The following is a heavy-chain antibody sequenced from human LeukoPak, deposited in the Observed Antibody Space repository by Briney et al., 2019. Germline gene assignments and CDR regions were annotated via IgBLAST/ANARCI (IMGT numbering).Heavy chain of an antibody. CDR2: IYPGDSAT. CDR1: GYSFTNYW. Sequence: GESLKISCKGSGYSFTNYWIGWVRQMPGKGLELMGVIYPGDSATRYSPSFQGQVSISADKSISTAYLQWSSLKDSDTAMYYCARATGTTRGDYWGQGTLVTVSS. J-gene: IGHJ4*02. D-gene: IGHD1-7*01. V-gene: IGHV5-51*01. CDR3: ARATGTTRGDY.